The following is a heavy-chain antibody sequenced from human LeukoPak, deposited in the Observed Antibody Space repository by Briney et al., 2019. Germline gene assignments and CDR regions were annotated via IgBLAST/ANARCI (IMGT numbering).Heavy chain of an antibody. CDR2: IYSSGST. V-gene: IGHV4-61*02. CDR3: AGDPGFYGILTGYPL. Sequence: KSSETLSLTCTVSGGSISSGNYYWSWIRQPAGKGLEWIGRIYSSGSTNYNTSLKSRVTISVDTSKNQFSLKLSSVTAADTAVYYCAGDPGFYGILTGYPLWGQGTLVSVSS. CDR1: GGSISSGNYY. D-gene: IGHD3-9*01. J-gene: IGHJ4*02.